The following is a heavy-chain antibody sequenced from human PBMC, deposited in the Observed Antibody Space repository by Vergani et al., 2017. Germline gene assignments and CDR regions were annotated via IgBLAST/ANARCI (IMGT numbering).Heavy chain of an antibody. J-gene: IGHJ4*02. V-gene: IGHV1-69*08. D-gene: IGHD2-8*01. CDR2: IIPVLGKT. CDR1: GATFRSNT. Sequence: QVQLVQSGAEVKKPGSSVKVSCKASGATFRSNTISWVRQVPGQGLEWMGRIIPVLGKTKYAQDFQGRLTITADTSTSTAYMELTSLRSEDTAVYYCARELVYGGYYDYWGQGTLVTVSS. CDR3: ARELVYGGYYDY.